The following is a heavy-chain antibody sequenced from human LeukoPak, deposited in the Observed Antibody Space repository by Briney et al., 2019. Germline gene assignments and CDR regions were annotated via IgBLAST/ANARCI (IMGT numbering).Heavy chain of an antibody. V-gene: IGHV3-21*01. CDR1: GFTFSTYG. Sequence: GGSLRLSCAASGFTFSTYGMLWVRQAPGKGLEWVSSISSSSSYIYYADSVKGRFTISRDNAKNSLYLQMNSLRAEDTAVYYCASSDTGYSSGWYRDRAAFDIWGQGTMVTVSS. CDR3: ASSDTGYSSGWYRDRAAFDI. CDR2: ISSSSSYI. D-gene: IGHD6-19*01. J-gene: IGHJ3*02.